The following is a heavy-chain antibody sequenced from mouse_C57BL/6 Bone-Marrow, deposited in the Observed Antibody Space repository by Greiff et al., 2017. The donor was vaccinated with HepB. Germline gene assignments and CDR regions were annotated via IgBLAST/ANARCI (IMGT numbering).Heavy chain of an antibody. V-gene: IGHV5-6*01. J-gene: IGHJ3*02. CDR2: ISSGGSYT. Sequence: EVKLVESGGDLVKPGGSLKLSCAASGFTFSSYGMSWVRQTPDKRLEWVATISSGGSYTYYPDSVKGRFTISRDNAKNTLYLQMSSLKSEDTAMYYCARHEGTGYWGQGTLVTVSA. D-gene: IGHD3-3*01. CDR3: ARHEGTGY. CDR1: GFTFSSYG.